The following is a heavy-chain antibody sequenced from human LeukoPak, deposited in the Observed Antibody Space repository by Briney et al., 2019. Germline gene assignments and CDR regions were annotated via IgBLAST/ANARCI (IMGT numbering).Heavy chain of an antibody. Sequence: SETLSLTCTVSGGSISSGSYYWGWIRQPPGKGLEWIGSIYNDGTTYYNTSPKSRVTISVDTSKNQFSLVLTSVTAADTAVYYCARLGGAYFKGGMDVWGQGTTVTVSS. CDR3: ARLGGAYFKGGMDV. V-gene: IGHV4-39*07. D-gene: IGHD2-21*01. CDR2: IYNDGTT. J-gene: IGHJ6*02. CDR1: GGSISSGSYY.